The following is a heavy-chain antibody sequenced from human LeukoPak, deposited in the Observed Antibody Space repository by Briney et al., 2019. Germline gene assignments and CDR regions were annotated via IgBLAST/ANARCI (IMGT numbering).Heavy chain of an antibody. D-gene: IGHD1-20*01. V-gene: IGHV3-43*02. CDR3: AKDKGITGPTGGFDY. CDR1: GFTFDDYA. Sequence: GGSLRLSCAASGFTFDDYAMHWVRQAPGKGLEWVSLISGDGGSTYYADSVKGRFTISRDNSKNSLYLQMHSLRTEDTALYYCAKDKGITGPTGGFDYWGQGTLVTVSS. J-gene: IGHJ4*02. CDR2: ISGDGGST.